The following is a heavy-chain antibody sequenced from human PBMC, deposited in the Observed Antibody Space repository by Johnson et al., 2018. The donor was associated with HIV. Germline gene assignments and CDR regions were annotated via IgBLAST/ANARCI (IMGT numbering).Heavy chain of an antibody. D-gene: IGHD6-6*01. V-gene: IGHV3-30-3*01. CDR2: ISYDGSNK. CDR1: GFTFRSYA. J-gene: IGHJ3*02. CDR3: ARVGQKLVPVPRGAFDI. Sequence: QVQLVESGGGLVQRGGSLRLSCAASGFTFRSYAMHWVRQAPGKGLEWVALISYDGSNKYYADSVKGRFTISRDNSKKTLYLQMNSLRAEDTAVYYCARVGQKLVPVPRGAFDIWGQGTMVTVSS.